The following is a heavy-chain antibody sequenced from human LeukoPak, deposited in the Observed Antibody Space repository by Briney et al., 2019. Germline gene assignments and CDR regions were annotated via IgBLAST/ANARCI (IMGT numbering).Heavy chain of an antibody. Sequence: PSETLSLTCNVSGGSISSYYWSWIRQPPGKGLEWIGYVSYSGSPNYNPSLKSRVTISLDTSKNQFSLKLSSVTAADTAVYYCARTTTVRGTYYMDVWGKGTTVTISS. V-gene: IGHV4-59*01. J-gene: IGHJ6*03. D-gene: IGHD3-10*01. CDR2: VSYSGSP. CDR1: GGSISSYY. CDR3: ARTTTVRGTYYMDV.